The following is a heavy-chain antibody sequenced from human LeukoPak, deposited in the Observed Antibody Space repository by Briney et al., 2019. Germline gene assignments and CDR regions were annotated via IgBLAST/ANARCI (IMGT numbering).Heavy chain of an antibody. V-gene: IGHV3-23*01. CDR2: ISGSGGST. D-gene: IGHD1-26*01. CDR3: AKGPEYSGSYYFDY. J-gene: IGHJ4*02. Sequence: GGSLRLSCAASGFTFSSYSMNWVRQAPGKGLEWVSAISGSGGSTYYADSVKGRFTISRDNSTLYLQMNSLRAEDTAVYYCAKGPEYSGSYYFDYWGQGTLVTVSS. CDR1: GFTFSSYS.